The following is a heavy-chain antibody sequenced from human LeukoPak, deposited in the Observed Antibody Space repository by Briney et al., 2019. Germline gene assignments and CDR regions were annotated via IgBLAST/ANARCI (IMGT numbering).Heavy chain of an antibody. D-gene: IGHD5-24*01. CDR1: GFTFSSYS. CDR2: ISSSSSYI. V-gene: IGHV3-21*01. CDR3: ARVRVEMATIGLWDYYGMDV. J-gene: IGHJ6*02. Sequence: GGSLRLSCAASGFTFSSYSMNWVRQAPGKGLEWVSCISSSSSYIYYADSVKGRFTISRDNAKNSLYLQMNSLRAEDTAVYYCARVRVEMATIGLWDYYGMDVWGQGTTVTVSS.